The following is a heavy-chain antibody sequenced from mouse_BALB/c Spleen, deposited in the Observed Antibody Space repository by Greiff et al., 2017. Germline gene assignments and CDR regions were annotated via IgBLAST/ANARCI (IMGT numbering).Heavy chain of an antibody. V-gene: IGHV3-2*02. CDR3: ARRSLYGSSSDY. Sequence: EVKLQESGPGLVKPSQSLSLTCTVTGYSITSDYAWNWIRQFPGNKLEWMGYISYSGSTSYNPSLKSRISITRDTSKNQFFLQLNSVTTEDTATYYCARRSLYGSSSDYWGQGTTLTVSS. CDR1: GYSITSDYA. D-gene: IGHD1-1*01. J-gene: IGHJ2*01. CDR2: ISYSGST.